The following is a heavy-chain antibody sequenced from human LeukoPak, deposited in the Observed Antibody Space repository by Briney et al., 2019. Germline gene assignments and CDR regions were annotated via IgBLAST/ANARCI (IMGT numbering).Heavy chain of an antibody. CDR1: GYTFTSYY. D-gene: IGHD2-2*01. J-gene: IGHJ4*02. Sequence: ASVKASCKASGYTFTSYYMHWVRQAPGQGLEWMGIINPSGGSTSYAQKFQGRVTMTRDTSTSTVYMELSSLRSEDTAVYYCARTVPAFYYFDYWGQGTLVTVSS. V-gene: IGHV1-46*01. CDR2: INPSGGST. CDR3: ARTVPAFYYFDY.